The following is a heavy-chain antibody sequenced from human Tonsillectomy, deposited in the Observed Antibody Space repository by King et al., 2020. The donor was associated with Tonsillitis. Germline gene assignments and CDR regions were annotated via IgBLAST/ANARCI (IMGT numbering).Heavy chain of an antibody. D-gene: IGHD3-9*01. J-gene: IGHJ4*02. CDR3: ARWVFEYYVDS. CDR2: FNHSGST. V-gene: IGHV4-34*01. Sequence: VQLQQWGAGLLKPSETLSLTCAVYGGSFSDFYWSWIRQPPGKGLEWIGEFNHSGSTHYNPSLKSRVTISVDTSKNQFSLKLSSVNATDTAVYYCARWVFEYYVDSWGQGTLVTVSS. CDR1: GGSFSDFY.